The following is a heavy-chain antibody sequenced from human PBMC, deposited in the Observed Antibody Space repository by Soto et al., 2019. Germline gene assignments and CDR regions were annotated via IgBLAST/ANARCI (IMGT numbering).Heavy chain of an antibody. CDR3: AKGMFSSSPAAAGSFDY. J-gene: IGHJ4*02. D-gene: IGHD3-10*01. CDR2: ITSGGTI. CDR1: GFTFSNYG. Sequence: GGSLRLSCAASGFTFSNYGLSWVRQAPGKGLEWVSSITSGGTIYYADSVKGRFTISRDNSRYTLWLQMSSLRAEDTAVYYCAKGMFSSSPAAAGSFDYWGQGALVTVSS. V-gene: IGHV3-23*01.